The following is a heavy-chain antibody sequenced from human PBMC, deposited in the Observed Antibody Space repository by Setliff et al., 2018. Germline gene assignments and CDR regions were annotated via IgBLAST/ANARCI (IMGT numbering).Heavy chain of an antibody. CDR1: GGSISSGSYY. J-gene: IGHJ4*02. CDR3: ARSLSTTLGY. D-gene: IGHD1-7*01. Sequence: SETLSLTCTVSGGSISSGSYYWSWIRQPAGKGLEWIGRIYTSGSTNYNPSLKSRVTISVDTSKNQFSLKLSSVTAADTAVYYCARSLSTTLGYWGQGTLVTVSS. CDR2: IYTSGST. V-gene: IGHV4-61*02.